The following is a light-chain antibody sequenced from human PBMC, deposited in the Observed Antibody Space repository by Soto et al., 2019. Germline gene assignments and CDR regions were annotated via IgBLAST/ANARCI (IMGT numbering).Light chain of an antibody. Sequence: ENVLTQSPGTLSLSPGERATLSCRASQSISSSYLAWYQQKPGQTPRLLIYHASSRATDIPDRFSGSGSGTDFTLTISRLEPEDFAVYYCQQYGDSLLTFGGGTKVEIK. J-gene: IGKJ4*01. CDR3: QQYGDSLLT. CDR2: HAS. V-gene: IGKV3-20*01. CDR1: QSISSSY.